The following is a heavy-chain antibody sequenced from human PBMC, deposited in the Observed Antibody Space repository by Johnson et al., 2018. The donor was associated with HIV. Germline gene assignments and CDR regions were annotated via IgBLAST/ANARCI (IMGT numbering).Heavy chain of an antibody. Sequence: QVQLVESGGGVVQPGRSLRLSCAASGFTFSSYGMHWVRQAPGKGLEWVAVISYDGSEKYYVDSVKGRFTISRDNAKKSLYMQMNSLRAEDTAVYYCASGQDGGNSVGAPDVFDIWGQGTMVTVSS. CDR1: GFTFSSYG. D-gene: IGHD4-23*01. CDR3: ASGQDGGNSVGAPDVFDI. J-gene: IGHJ3*02. V-gene: IGHV3-30*03. CDR2: ISYDGSEK.